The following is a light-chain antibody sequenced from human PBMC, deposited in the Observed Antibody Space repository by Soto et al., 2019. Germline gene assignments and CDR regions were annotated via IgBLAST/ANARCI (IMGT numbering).Light chain of an antibody. CDR1: QSISTW. CDR2: DAS. J-gene: IGKJ4*01. V-gene: IGKV1-5*01. Sequence: DIQMTQSPSTLSASVGDRVTITCRASQSISTWLAWYQQKPGKAPKLLIYDASTLESGVPSRFSGSGSGTDFNLSINGLQPDDVATYYCQQYNSYSVTFGGGTKVDIK. CDR3: QQYNSYSVT.